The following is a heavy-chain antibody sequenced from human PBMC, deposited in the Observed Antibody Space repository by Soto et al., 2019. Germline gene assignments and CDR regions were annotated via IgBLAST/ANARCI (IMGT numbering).Heavy chain of an antibody. CDR1: GFSLSTSGVG. D-gene: IGHD2-15*01. CDR2: IYWDDDK. J-gene: IGHJ4*02. CDR3: AHSQRWQQDVYYFDY. V-gene: IGHV2-5*02. Sequence: QITLKESGPPLVKPTETLTLTCTFSGFSLSTSGVGVGWIRQPPGKALEWLTLIYWDDDKHYSPSLKSRLTIIKDTSKNQVVLILTNMDPVDTATYYCAHSQRWQQDVYYFDYWGPGTLVTASS.